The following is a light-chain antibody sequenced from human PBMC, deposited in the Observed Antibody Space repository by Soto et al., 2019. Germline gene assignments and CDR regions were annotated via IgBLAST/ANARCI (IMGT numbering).Light chain of an antibody. CDR1: QGIRND. CDR2: AAS. CDR3: LQHNSYPRWT. Sequence: DIQMTQSPSSLSASVGDRVTITCRASQGIRNDLGWYQQKPGKAPKRLISAASSLQSGVQSRFSRSGAETEFTLTISSLQPEDFASYYCLQHNSYPRWTFGQGTRVEIK. J-gene: IGKJ1*01. V-gene: IGKV1-17*01.